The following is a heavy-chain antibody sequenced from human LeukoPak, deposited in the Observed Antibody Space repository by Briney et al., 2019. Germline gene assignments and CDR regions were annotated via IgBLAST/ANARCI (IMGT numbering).Heavy chain of an antibody. D-gene: IGHD3-22*01. CDR3: ASRPMQYYDSSGYYFFDY. CDR2: IIPILGIA. Sequence: SVKVSCKASGGTFSSYAISWVRQAPGQGLEWMGRIIPILGIANYAQKFQGRVTITADKSTSTAYMELSSLRSEDTAVYYCASRPMQYYDSSGYYFFDYWGQGTLVTVSS. V-gene: IGHV1-69*04. J-gene: IGHJ4*02. CDR1: GGTFSSYA.